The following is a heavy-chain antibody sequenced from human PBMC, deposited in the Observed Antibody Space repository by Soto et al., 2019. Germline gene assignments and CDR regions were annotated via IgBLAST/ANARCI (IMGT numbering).Heavy chain of an antibody. Sequence: SETLSLTCTVSGGSISSGGYYWSWIRQHPGKGLEWIGYIYYSGSTYYNPSLKSRVTISVDTSKNQFSLKLSSVTAADTAVYYCARVYTAMVNYYYYMDVWGKGTTVTVSS. CDR3: ARVYTAMVNYYYYMDV. D-gene: IGHD5-18*01. J-gene: IGHJ6*03. V-gene: IGHV4-31*03. CDR1: GGSISSGGYY. CDR2: IYYSGST.